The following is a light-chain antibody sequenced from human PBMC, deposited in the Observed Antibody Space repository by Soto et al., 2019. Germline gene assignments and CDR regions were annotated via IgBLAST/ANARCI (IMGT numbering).Light chain of an antibody. CDR3: CSYAGSSTFYV. J-gene: IGLJ1*01. Sequence: SALTKPASVSGSPGQSITISCTGTSSDVGSYNLVSWYQQHPGKAPKLMIYEVSKRPSGVSNRFSGSKSGNTASLTISGLQAEDEADYYCCSYAGSSTFYVFGTGTKVTVL. V-gene: IGLV2-23*02. CDR1: SSDVGSYNL. CDR2: EVS.